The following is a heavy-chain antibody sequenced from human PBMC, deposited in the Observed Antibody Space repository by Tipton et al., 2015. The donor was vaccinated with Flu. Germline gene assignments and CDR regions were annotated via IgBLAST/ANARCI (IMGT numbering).Heavy chain of an antibody. D-gene: IGHD1-1*01. CDR1: GFTFNTYA. V-gene: IGHV3-23*01. J-gene: IGHJ4*02. Sequence: SLRLSCAASGFTFNTYAISWVRQAPGKGLEWVSSISGSGASANYADSVKGRFTISRDNSKNTLYLQMNSLRAADTAVYYCANGIRSYRGDAPFDYWGQGTLVTVSS. CDR3: ANGIRSYRGDAPFDY. CDR2: ISGSGASA.